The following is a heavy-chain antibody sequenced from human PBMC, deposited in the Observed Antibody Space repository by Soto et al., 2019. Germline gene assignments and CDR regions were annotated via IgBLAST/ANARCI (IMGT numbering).Heavy chain of an antibody. V-gene: IGHV1-2*04. Sequence: SAELSWKASGYSFTDYHIHWVRQATRQGLEWLGRINPKSGGTSTAQKFQGWVTMTTDTSISTASMELTRLTSDDTAIYYCARGDSTDCSNGVCSFFYNHDMDVWGQGTTVTVSS. J-gene: IGHJ6*02. CDR3: ARGDSTDCSNGVCSFFYNHDMDV. CDR2: INPKSGGT. D-gene: IGHD2-8*01. CDR1: GYSFTDYH.